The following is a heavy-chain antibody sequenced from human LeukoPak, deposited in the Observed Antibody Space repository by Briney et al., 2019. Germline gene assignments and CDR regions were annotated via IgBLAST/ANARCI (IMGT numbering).Heavy chain of an antibody. Sequence: GGSLRLSCAASGFAFSTYAMNWVRQAPGKGLEWISYISCTGDTIYYADSVKGRFTISRDNAKNSLYLQMNSLRVEDTAVYYCASQDLVVVPAASHYFDYWGQGTLVTVSS. V-gene: IGHV3-48*03. CDR2: ISCTGDTI. D-gene: IGHD2-2*01. CDR1: GFAFSTYA. CDR3: ASQDLVVVPAASHYFDY. J-gene: IGHJ4*02.